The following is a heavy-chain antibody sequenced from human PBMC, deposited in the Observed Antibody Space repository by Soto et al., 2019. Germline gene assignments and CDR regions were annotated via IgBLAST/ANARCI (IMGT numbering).Heavy chain of an antibody. CDR1: GGTFSSYA. Sequence: QVQLVQSGAEVQKPGSSVKVSCKASGGTFSSYAISWVRQAPGQGLEWMGGIIPIFGTANYAQKFQGRVTITADESTSTAYMELSSLRSEDTAVYYCARGYCSGGSCYSGYEYFQHWGQGTLVTVSS. V-gene: IGHV1-69*01. CDR2: IIPIFGTA. D-gene: IGHD2-15*01. J-gene: IGHJ1*01. CDR3: ARGYCSGGSCYSGYEYFQH.